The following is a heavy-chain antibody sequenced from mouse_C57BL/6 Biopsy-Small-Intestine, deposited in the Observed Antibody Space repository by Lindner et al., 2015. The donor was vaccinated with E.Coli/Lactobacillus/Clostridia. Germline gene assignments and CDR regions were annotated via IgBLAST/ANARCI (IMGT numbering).Heavy chain of an antibody. CDR3: ARPGPYYAMDY. D-gene: IGHD4-1*01. Sequence: VQLAGGTGGGLVKPGGSLKLSCAASGFTFSDYGMHWVRQAPEKGLEWVAYISSGSSTIYYADTVKGRFTISRDNAKNTLFLQMTSLRSEDTAMYYCARPGPYYAMDYWGQGTSVTVSS. CDR1: GFTFSDYG. V-gene: IGHV5-17*01. CDR2: ISSGSSTI. J-gene: IGHJ4*01.